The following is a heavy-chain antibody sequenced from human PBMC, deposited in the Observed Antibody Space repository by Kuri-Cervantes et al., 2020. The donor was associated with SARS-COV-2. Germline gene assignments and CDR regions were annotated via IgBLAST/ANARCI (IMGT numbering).Heavy chain of an antibody. Sequence: ASVKVSCKASGYTFTSYYMHWVRQAPGQGLEWMGIINPSGGSTSYAQKFQGRVTMTRDTSTSTAYMELRSLRSDDTAVYYCARDRGFGSIDYWGQGTLVTVSS. J-gene: IGHJ4*02. CDR3: ARDRGFGSIDY. D-gene: IGHD3-10*01. V-gene: IGHV1-46*01. CDR1: GYTFTSYY. CDR2: INPSGGST.